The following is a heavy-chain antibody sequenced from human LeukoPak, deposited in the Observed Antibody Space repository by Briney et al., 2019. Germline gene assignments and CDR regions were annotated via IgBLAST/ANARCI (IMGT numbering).Heavy chain of an antibody. CDR2: IYYSGST. D-gene: IGHD1-1*01. J-gene: IGHJ6*03. Sequence: SETLSLTCAVSGGSISSGGYSWSWIRQPPGKGLEWIGYIYYSGSTNYNPSLKSRVTISVDTSKNQFSLKLSSVTAADTAVYYCARDSPVQSYMDVWGKGTTVTVSS. V-gene: IGHV4-61*08. CDR1: GGSISSGGYS. CDR3: ARDSPVQSYMDV.